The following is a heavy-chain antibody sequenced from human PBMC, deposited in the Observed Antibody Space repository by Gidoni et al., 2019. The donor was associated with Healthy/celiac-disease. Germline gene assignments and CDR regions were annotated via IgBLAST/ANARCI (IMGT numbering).Heavy chain of an antibody. D-gene: IGHD5-12*01. Sequence: GSTSYAQKFQGRVTMTRDTSTSTVYMELSSLRSEDTAVYYCARARRGYSGGSWFDPWGQGTLVTVSS. V-gene: IGHV1-46*01. J-gene: IGHJ5*02. CDR2: GST. CDR3: ARARRGYSGGSWFDP.